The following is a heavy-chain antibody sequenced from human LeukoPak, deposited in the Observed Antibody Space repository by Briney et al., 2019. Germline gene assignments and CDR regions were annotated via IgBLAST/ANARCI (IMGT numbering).Heavy chain of an antibody. CDR1: GFTFSTYW. J-gene: IGHJ4*02. D-gene: IGHD5/OR15-5a*01. Sequence: GGSLRLSCAASGFTFSTYWMSWVRQAPGKGLEWVANIRQDGSETHYVDSVKGRFTISRDNAKNSLYLQINSLRVEDTAVYYCTRSRGSTSPHYWGQGTLVTVSS. V-gene: IGHV3-7*01. CDR2: IRQDGSET. CDR3: TRSRGSTSPHY.